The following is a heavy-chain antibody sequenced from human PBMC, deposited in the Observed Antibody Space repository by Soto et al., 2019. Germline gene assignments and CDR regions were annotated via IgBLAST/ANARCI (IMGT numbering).Heavy chain of an antibody. CDR2: ISYDGSNK. V-gene: IGHV3-30*03. D-gene: IGHD4-17*01. Sequence: GGSLRLSXAASGFTFSSYGMHWVRQAPGKGLEWVAVISYDGSNKYYADSVKGRFTISRDNSKNTLYLQMNSLRAEDTAVYYCARELRFDYWGQGTLVTVSS. CDR3: ARELRFDY. CDR1: GFTFSSYG. J-gene: IGHJ4*02.